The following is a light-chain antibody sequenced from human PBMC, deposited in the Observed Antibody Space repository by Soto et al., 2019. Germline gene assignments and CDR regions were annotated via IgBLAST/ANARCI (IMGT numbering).Light chain of an antibody. CDR1: TSDIGTYNY. J-gene: IGLJ1*01. Sequence: QSVLTQPPSASGSPGHSVTISCTGTTSDIGTYNYVSWYQQRPGKATNIIIYEVTRRPSGVPDRFSGSKSGTSASLAISGLQSEDEADYYCATWDDSLIGYVFGTGTKVTVL. CDR3: ATWDDSLIGYV. V-gene: IGLV2-8*01. CDR2: EVT.